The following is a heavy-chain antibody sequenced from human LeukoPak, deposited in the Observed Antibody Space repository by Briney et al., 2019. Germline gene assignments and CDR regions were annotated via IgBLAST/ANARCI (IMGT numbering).Heavy chain of an antibody. D-gene: IGHD3-10*01. J-gene: IGHJ5*02. CDR3: ARDCINIVWGAPFDP. V-gene: IGHV3-7*01. CDR2: IKEDGSQE. Sequence: GGSLRLSCAASGFTFSRYWMTWVRQAPGKGLEWVANIKEDGSQEYYVDSVKGRFTISRDNAKNSLYLQMNTLRAEDTAVYYCARDCINIVWGAPFDPWGQGTLVTVSS. CDR1: GFTFSRYW.